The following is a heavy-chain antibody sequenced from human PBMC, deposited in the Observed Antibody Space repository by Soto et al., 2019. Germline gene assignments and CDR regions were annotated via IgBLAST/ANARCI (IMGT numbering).Heavy chain of an antibody. CDR3: ARGQYIVSPEN. J-gene: IGHJ4*02. CDR1: GYTFTGYQ. CDR2: INPNSGGT. D-gene: IGHD2-21*01. Sequence: QVQLVQSGAEVKKPGASVKVSCKASGYTFTGYQMHWVRQAPGQWLEWMGWINPNSGGTNYAQKFQGRVTMTRDTSITTAYMDLNSLTSDDTAVYYCARGQYIVSPENWGQGTLVSVSS. V-gene: IGHV1-2*02.